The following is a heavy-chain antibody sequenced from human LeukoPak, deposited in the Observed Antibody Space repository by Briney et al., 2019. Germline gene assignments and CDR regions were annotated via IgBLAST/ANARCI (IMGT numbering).Heavy chain of an antibody. CDR3: ARSLTGDSLSYWYFDL. CDR1: GFTFSSYA. D-gene: IGHD7-27*01. Sequence: SGGSLRLSCAASGFTFSSYAMHWVRQAPGKGLEWVAVISYDGSNKYYADSVKGRFTISRDNSKNTLYLQMNSLRAEDTAVYYCARSLTGDSLSYWYFDLWGRGTLVTVSS. V-gene: IGHV3-30-3*01. CDR2: ISYDGSNK. J-gene: IGHJ2*01.